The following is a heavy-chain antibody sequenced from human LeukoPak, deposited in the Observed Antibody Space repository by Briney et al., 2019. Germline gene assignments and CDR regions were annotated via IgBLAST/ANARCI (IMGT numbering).Heavy chain of an antibody. CDR2: IRSKAYGGTT. V-gene: IGHV3-49*04. J-gene: IGHJ4*02. CDR1: GFTFGDYA. CDR3: IGEGLRGYSGY. Sequence: QPGRSLRLSCTASGFTFGDYAMSWVRQAPGKGLEWVGFIRSKAYGGTTEYAASVKGRFTISRDDSKNTLYLQMNSLKTEDTAVYYCIGEGLRGYSGYWGQGTLVTVSS. D-gene: IGHD5-12*01.